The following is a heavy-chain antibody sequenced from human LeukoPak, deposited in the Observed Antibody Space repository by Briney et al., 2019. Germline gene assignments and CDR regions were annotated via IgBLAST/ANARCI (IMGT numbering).Heavy chain of an antibody. D-gene: IGHD6-19*01. CDR2: FGWSVTTI. J-gene: IGHJ4*02. V-gene: IGHV3-48*02. CDR1: GFTLNSYS. CDR3: ARDSGSGWSNDY. Sequence: PGGSLRLSCVVSGFTLNSYSMNWVRQAPGKGLEWVSYFGWSVTTILYADSVRGRFTVSRDSAKNSLYLQMNSLRDEDSALYYCARDSGSGWSNDYWGQGTLVTVSS.